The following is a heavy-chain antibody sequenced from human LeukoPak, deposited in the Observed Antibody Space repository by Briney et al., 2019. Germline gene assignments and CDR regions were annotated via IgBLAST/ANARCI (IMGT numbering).Heavy chain of an antibody. Sequence: GGSLRLSCAASGFXFSTYGIHWVRQAPGKGLEWVAVIWYDGSIKYFADSVKGRFTIYRDNCKNTLFLQINKLRAEDTDVYYCARAQDYDNSGYVDGFDLWGQGTMVTVSS. CDR2: IWYDGSIK. J-gene: IGHJ3*01. CDR1: GFXFSTYG. D-gene: IGHD3-22*01. V-gene: IGHV3-33*01. CDR3: ARAQDYDNSGYVDGFDL.